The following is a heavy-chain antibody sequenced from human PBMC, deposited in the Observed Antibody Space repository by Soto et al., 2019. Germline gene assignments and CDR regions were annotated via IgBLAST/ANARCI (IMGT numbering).Heavy chain of an antibody. J-gene: IGHJ6*02. CDR2: IFSSGTT. V-gene: IGHV4-30-4*02. CDR1: GGSFSGYY. CDR3: ARVPSPFDFYYAMDV. Sequence: PSETLSLTYAVYGGSFSGYYWSWIRQAPGKGLEWIGYIFSSGTTYYNPSLKSRLTMSLDTSQNQFSLKLNSVTAADTAVYFCARVPSPFDFYYAMDVWGQGTTVTVSS. D-gene: IGHD3-16*01.